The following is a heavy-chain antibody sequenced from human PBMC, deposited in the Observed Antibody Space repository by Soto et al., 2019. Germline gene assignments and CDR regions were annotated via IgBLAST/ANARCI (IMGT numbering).Heavy chain of an antibody. J-gene: IGHJ5*02. CDR3: ATGRFSAMIRGVIMFDP. CDR2: IHYSGST. CDR1: GGSISSYY. V-gene: IGHV4-59*01. Sequence: QVLLQESGPGLVKPSETLSLTCTVSGGSISSYYWNWIRQPPGKGLEWIGYIHYSGSTNYNPSLKSRVTISVDTSNNQFALKLSSVTAADTAVYYCATGRFSAMIRGVIMFDPGGQGTLVTVSS. D-gene: IGHD3-10*01.